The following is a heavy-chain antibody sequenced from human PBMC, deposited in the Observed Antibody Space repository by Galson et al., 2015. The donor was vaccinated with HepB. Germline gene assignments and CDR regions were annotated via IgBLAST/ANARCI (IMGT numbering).Heavy chain of an antibody. CDR3: ARERDYGDLDY. V-gene: IGHV3-64*01. D-gene: IGHD4-17*01. CDR2: ISSNGGST. J-gene: IGHJ4*02. CDR1: GFTFSSYA. Sequence: SLRLSCAASGFTFSSYAMHWVRQAPGKGLEYVSAISSNGGSTYYANSVKGRFTISRDNSKNTLYLQMGSLRAEDMAVYYCARERDYGDLDYWGQGTLVTVSS.